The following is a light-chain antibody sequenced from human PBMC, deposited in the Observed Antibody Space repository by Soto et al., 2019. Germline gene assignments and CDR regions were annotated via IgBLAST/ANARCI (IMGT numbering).Light chain of an antibody. V-gene: IGLV1-47*02. Sequence: QAVLTQPPSASGTPGQRVTISCSGSISDIGNNYVFWYQQFPGTAPKLLIYSSNQRASGVPDRFSASKSGISASLAISGLRSEDEADYCCSAWDDSLSGPVFGGGTKLTVL. CDR2: SSN. CDR1: ISDIGNNY. J-gene: IGLJ2*01. CDR3: SAWDDSLSGPV.